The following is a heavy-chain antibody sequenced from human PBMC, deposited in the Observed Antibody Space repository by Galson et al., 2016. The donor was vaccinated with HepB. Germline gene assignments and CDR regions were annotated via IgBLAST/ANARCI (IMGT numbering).Heavy chain of an antibody. V-gene: IGHV1-69*04. CDR3: ARDLRGPNGMDV. Sequence: SVKVSCKASGGTFSSYGISWVRQAPGQGLEWMGRTITIFRITEYAQKFQGRVTINADRSTSTASMELSSLRSDDTAVYYCARDLRGPNGMDVWGQGTTVTVSS. CDR1: GGTFSSYG. J-gene: IGHJ6*02. CDR2: TITIFRIT.